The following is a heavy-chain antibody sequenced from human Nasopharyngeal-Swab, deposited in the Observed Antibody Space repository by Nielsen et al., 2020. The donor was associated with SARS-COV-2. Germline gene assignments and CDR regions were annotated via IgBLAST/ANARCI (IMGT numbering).Heavy chain of an antibody. D-gene: IGHD2-15*01. J-gene: IGHJ3*02. CDR3: ARQETSIVVVVAATDAFDI. V-gene: IGHV5-51*01. CDR1: GSSFTSYW. CDR2: IYPGDSDT. Sequence: GESLKISCKGSGSSFTSYWIGWVRQMPGKGLEWMGIIYPGDSDTRYSPSFQGQVTISADKSISTAYLQWSSLKASDTAMYYCARQETSIVVVVAATDAFDIWGQGTMVTVSS.